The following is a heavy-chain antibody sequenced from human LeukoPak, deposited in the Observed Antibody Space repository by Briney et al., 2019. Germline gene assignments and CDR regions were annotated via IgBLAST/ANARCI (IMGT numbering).Heavy chain of an antibody. V-gene: IGHV4-31*03. J-gene: IGHJ3*02. CDR2: IHHSGST. CDR1: GDSISSSNYY. CDR3: ARDPYPHCTTTSCSNLGALDI. Sequence: SETLSLTCTVSGDSISSSNYYWSWIRQHPGKGLEWIGYIHHSGSTFYNPSLKSRLTMSVETSKNQFSLKLTSVTAADTAVYFCARDPYPHCTTTSCSNLGALDIWGQGTMVTVSS. D-gene: IGHD2-2*01.